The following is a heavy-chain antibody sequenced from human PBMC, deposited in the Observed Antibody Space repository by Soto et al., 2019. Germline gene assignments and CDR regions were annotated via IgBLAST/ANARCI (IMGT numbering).Heavy chain of an antibody. V-gene: IGHV3-33*01. Sequence: GGSLRLSCAASGFTFSSYGMHWVRQAPGKGLEWVAVIWYDGSNKYYADSVKGRFTISRDNSKNTLYLQMNSLRAEDTAVYYCARGVGPIDYYYYVEDCGQGTTVTVSS. D-gene: IGHD1-26*01. CDR3: ARGVGPIDYYYYVED. CDR2: IWYDGSNK. J-gene: IGHJ6*03. CDR1: GFTFSSYG.